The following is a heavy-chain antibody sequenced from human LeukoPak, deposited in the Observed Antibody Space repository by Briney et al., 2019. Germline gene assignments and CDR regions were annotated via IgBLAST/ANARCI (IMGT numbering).Heavy chain of an antibody. CDR1: GYTFTSYA. V-gene: IGHV1-3*01. CDR2: INAGNGNT. D-gene: IGHD3-10*01. J-gene: IGHJ3*02. CDR3: ARAFKGSGSYYPYDAFDI. Sequence: GASVKVSCKASGYTFTSYAMHWVRQAPGQRLEWMGWINAGNGNTKYSQKFQGRVTITRDTSASTAYMELSSLRSEDTAVYYCARAFKGSGSYYPYDAFDIWGQGTMVTVSS.